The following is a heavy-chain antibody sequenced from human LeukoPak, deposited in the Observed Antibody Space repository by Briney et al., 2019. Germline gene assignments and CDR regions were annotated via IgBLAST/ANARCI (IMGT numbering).Heavy chain of an antibody. D-gene: IGHD3-10*01. CDR3: ARVPPQGYGSGSYYNFDY. CDR2: IIAYNGNT. J-gene: IGHJ4*02. Sequence: ASVKVSCKASGYTFTSYGISWVRQAPGQGLEWMGWIIAYNGNTNYAQKLQGRVTMTTDTSTSTAYMELRSLRSDDTAVYYCARVPPQGYGSGSYYNFDYWGQGTLVTVSS. V-gene: IGHV1-18*01. CDR1: GYTFTSYG.